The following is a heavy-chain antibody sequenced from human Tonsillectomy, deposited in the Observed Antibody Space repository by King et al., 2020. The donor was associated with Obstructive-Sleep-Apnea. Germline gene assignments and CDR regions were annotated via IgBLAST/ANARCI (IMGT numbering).Heavy chain of an antibody. V-gene: IGHV3-9*01. J-gene: IGHJ3*02. CDR3: AKGRERLAXXGAFDI. CDR1: GFTFDDYA. CDR2: ISWNSGSI. D-gene: IGHD6-13*01. Sequence: VQLVESGGGLVQPGRSLRLSCAASGFTFDDYAMHWVRQAPGKGLEWVSGISWNSGSIGYADSVKGRFTISRDNAKNSLYLQMNSLRAEDTALYYCAKGRERLAXXGAFDIWGQGTMVTVSS.